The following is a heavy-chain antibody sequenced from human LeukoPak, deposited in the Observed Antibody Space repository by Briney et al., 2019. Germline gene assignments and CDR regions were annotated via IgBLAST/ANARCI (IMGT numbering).Heavy chain of an antibody. CDR2: ISGSGGST. J-gene: IGHJ6*03. Sequence: GGTLRLSCAASGCTFSSYGMSWVRQAPGKGLEWVSAISGSGGSTYYADSVKSRFTISRDNSKNTLYLQMNSLRAEDTAVYYCAKEGPTIVVAGLYYYYYMDVWGKGTTVTVSS. V-gene: IGHV3-23*01. CDR1: GCTFSSYG. D-gene: IGHD6-19*01. CDR3: AKEGPTIVVAGLYYYYYMDV.